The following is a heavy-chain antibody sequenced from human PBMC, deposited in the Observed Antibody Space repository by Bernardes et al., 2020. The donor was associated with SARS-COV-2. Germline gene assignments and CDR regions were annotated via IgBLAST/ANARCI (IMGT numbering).Heavy chain of an antibody. J-gene: IGHJ4*02. CDR1: GGSISDYY. Sequence: SETLSLTCTVSGGSISDYYWGWVRQPPGKGLEWIGYIYYSRSINYNPSLKSRVTISVDASKNQFSLKLSSVTAADTAVYYCAGATTGVFPAFDDWGQGTLVTVSS. CDR2: IYYSRSI. CDR3: AGATTGVFPAFDD. D-gene: IGHD1-1*01. V-gene: IGHV4-59*01.